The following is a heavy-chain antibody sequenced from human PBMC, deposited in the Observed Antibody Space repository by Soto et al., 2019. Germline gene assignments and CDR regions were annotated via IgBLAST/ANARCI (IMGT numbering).Heavy chain of an antibody. CDR2: INSDGSST. CDR3: ARPRPYCGGDCPDS. CDR1: GFTFSSYW. J-gene: IGHJ4*02. D-gene: IGHD2-21*02. V-gene: IGHV3-74*01. Sequence: EVQLVESGGGLVQPGGSLRLSCAASGFTFSSYWMHWVRQARGKGLVWVSRINSDGSSTSYADSVKGRFTISRDNAKNTLYLQMNSLRAEDTAVYYCARPRPYCGGDCPDSWGQGTLVTVSS.